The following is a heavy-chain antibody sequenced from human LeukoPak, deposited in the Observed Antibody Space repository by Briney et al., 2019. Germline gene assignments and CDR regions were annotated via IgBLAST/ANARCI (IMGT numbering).Heavy chain of an antibody. CDR2: INSDGSST. D-gene: IGHD3-22*01. CDR1: GFTFSSYW. J-gene: IGHJ4*02. Sequence: GSLRLSCAASGFTFSSYWTHWVRQAPGKGLVWVSRINSDGSSTSYADSVKGRFTISRDNAKNTLYLQMNSLRAEDTAVYYCARANYYDSSGYYLYYFDYWGQGTLVTVSS. CDR3: ARANYYDSSGYYLYYFDY. V-gene: IGHV3-74*01.